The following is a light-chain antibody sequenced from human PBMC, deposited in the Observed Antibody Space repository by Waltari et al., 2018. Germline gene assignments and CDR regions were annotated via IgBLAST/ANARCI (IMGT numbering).Light chain of an antibody. CDR3: SSYTPSGTLV. CDR1: SSEVGTYNR. V-gene: IGLV2-18*02. J-gene: IGLJ2*01. Sequence: QSALTQPPSVSVSPGQSVTISCSGTSSEVGTYNRDSWYQQPPGTAPNPIIFDLSSRPSGVPDRFSGSKSGSTASLTISGLQAEDEGDYYCSSYTPSGTLVFGGGTKLTVL. CDR2: DLS.